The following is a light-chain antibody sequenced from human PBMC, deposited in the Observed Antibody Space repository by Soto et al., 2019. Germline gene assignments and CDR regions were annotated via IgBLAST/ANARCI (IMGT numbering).Light chain of an antibody. J-gene: IGKJ1*01. CDR1: QSISSY. V-gene: IGKV1-39*01. CDR3: QQSYSTPTT. Sequence: DIQMTQSPSSLSASVGDRVTITCRASQSISSYLTWYQQKPVKAPKLLIYAASSLQSGVPSRFSGSGSGTDFTLTISSLQPEDFATYYCQQSYSTPTTFGQGTKVEIK. CDR2: AAS.